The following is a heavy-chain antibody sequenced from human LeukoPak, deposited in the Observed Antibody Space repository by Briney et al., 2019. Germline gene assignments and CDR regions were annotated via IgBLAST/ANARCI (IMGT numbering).Heavy chain of an antibody. CDR3: ARERVGEDRYYYYGMDV. Sequence: SETLSLTCTVSGGSISSYYWSWIRQPPGKGLEWIGYIYYSGSTYYNPSLKSRVTISVDTSKNQFSLELSSVTAAGTAVYYCARERVGEDRYYYYGMDVWGQGTTVTVSS. J-gene: IGHJ6*02. D-gene: IGHD1-26*01. CDR2: IYYSGST. V-gene: IGHV4-59*04. CDR1: GGSISSYY.